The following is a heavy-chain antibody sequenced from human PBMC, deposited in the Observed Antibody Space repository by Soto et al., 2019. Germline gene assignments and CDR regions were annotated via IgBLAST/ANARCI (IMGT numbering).Heavy chain of an antibody. V-gene: IGHV3-23*01. Sequence: GGSLSLSCAASGFTFSSYAMSWVRQAPGKGLEWVSAISGSGGSTYYADSVKGRFTISRDNSKNTLYLQMNSLRAEDTAVYYCAKDHSIVVVTWFDPWGQGTLVTVSS. CDR2: ISGSGGST. J-gene: IGHJ5*02. CDR3: AKDHSIVVVTWFDP. D-gene: IGHD2-2*01. CDR1: GFTFSSYA.